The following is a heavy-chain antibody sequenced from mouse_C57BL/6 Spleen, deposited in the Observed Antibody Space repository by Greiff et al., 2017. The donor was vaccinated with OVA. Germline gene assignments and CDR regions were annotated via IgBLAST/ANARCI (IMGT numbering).Heavy chain of an antibody. J-gene: IGHJ3*01. CDR2: IRNKANGYTT. Sequence: DVKLVESGGGLVQPGGSLSLSCAASGFTFTDYYMSWVRQPPGKALEWLGFIRNKANGYTTEYSASVKGRFTISRDNSQSILYLQMNALRAEDSATYYCARSFPFAYWGQGTLVTVSA. CDR1: GFTFTDYY. V-gene: IGHV7-3*01. CDR3: ARSFPFAY.